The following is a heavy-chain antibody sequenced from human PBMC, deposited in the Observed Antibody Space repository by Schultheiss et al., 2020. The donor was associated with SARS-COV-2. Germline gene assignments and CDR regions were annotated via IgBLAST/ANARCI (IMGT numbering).Heavy chain of an antibody. J-gene: IGHJ4*02. Sequence: GESLKISCAASGFTFSNAWMNWVRQAPGKGLEWVAGLSHSGSTQYYADSVMGRFTISRDNSKNTLYLQMNSLRAEDTAVYYCAKDEGFDYWGQGTLVTVSS. CDR3: AKDEGFDY. V-gene: IGHV3-30*18. CDR1: GFTFSNAW. CDR2: LSHSGSTQ.